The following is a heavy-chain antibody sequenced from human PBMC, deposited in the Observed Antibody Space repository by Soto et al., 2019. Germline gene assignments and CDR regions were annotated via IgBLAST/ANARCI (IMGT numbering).Heavy chain of an antibody. CDR2: ISAYNGNT. V-gene: IGHV1-18*01. J-gene: IGHJ3*02. D-gene: IGHD7-27*01. CDR1: GYTFTSYG. Sequence: ALVKVSCKASGYTFTSYGISWVRQAPGQGLEWMGWISAYNGNTNYAQKLLGRVTMTTDTSTSTAYMELRSLRSDDTAVYYCARDIQLGGGDAFDIWGQGTIVTVSS. CDR3: ARDIQLGGGDAFDI.